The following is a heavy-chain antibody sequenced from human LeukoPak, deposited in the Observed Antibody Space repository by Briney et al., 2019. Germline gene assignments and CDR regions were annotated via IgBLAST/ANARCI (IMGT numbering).Heavy chain of an antibody. D-gene: IGHD7-27*01. Sequence: GGSLRLSCAASGFTFSNYGMSWVRQAPGKGLEWVSAISGSGGSTYYADSVKGRFTISRDNSKNTLYLQLNSLRTEDTAVYYCTRVNIRTGERYFDYWGQGTLVSVSS. CDR3: TRVNIRTGERYFDY. CDR2: ISGSGGST. J-gene: IGHJ4*02. CDR1: GFTFSNYG. V-gene: IGHV3-23*01.